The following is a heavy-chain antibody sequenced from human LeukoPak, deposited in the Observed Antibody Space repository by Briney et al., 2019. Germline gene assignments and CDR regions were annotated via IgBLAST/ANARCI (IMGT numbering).Heavy chain of an antibody. Sequence: SETLSLTCSVSGDSIIGYYWGWIRQPPGKGLEWIGNIYYTGNTYYNSSLKSRVTISLDTSKNQFSLKVITMTAADTAAYYCTKSDGYGLIRICGRGTMVTVSS. CDR3: TKSDGYGLIRI. J-gene: IGHJ3*02. CDR1: GDSIIGYY. D-gene: IGHD3-10*01. V-gene: IGHV4-39*07. CDR2: IYYTGNT.